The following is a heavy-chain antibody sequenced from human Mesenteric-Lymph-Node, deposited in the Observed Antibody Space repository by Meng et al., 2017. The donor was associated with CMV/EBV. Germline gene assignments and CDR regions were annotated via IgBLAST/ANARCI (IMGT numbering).Heavy chain of an antibody. CDR1: GFTFSNNY. Sequence: GESLKISCVASGFTFSNNYMSWVRQAPGKGLEWVSVIYSGGSTYYADSVKGRFTISRDNSKNTLYLQMNSLRPEDTAVYYCARDSSGYYGLFDYWGQGTLVTVSS. D-gene: IGHD3-22*01. CDR2: IYSGGST. V-gene: IGHV3-66*02. CDR3: ARDSSGYYGLFDY. J-gene: IGHJ4*02.